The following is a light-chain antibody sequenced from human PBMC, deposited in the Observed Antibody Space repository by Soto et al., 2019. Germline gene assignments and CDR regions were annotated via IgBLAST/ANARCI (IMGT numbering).Light chain of an antibody. CDR2: DAS. J-gene: IGKJ1*01. V-gene: IGKV3-11*01. Sequence: EIVLTQSPATLSLSPGERATLSSRASQRVSSSLAWYQQKPGQAPRLLIHDASNRATGIPARFSGSGSGTVFTLTISSLEPEDFAVYYCQQRRHWPPTWTFGQGTKVEI. CDR1: QRVSSS. CDR3: QQRRHWPPTWT.